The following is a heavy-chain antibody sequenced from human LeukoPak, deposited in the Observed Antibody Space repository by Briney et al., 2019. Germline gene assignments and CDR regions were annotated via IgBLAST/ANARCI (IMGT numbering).Heavy chain of an antibody. Sequence: GGSLRLSCAASGVTVSSTYMSWVRQAPGKGLEWISVIYGGSSTYNADSVKGRFTISRDNSKNTLFLQMNSLRAEDTAVYYCARASKVEAFDVWGQGTMVTVSS. CDR3: ARASKVEAFDV. CDR2: IYGGSST. J-gene: IGHJ3*01. CDR1: GVTVSSTY. V-gene: IGHV3-66*01. D-gene: IGHD2-15*01.